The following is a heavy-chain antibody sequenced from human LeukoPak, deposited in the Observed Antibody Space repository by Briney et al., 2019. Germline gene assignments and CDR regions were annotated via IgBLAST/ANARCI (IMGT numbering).Heavy chain of an antibody. CDR1: GFNFSTYW. J-gene: IGHJ4*02. CDR3: ARGASLDYFDY. V-gene: IGHV3-74*01. CDR2: INSDGSST. Sequence: GGSLRLSCTASGFNFSTYWMTWVRQVPGKGLVWVSRINSDGSSTSYADSVKGRFTISRDNAKNTLYLQMNSLRAEDTAVYYCARGASLDYFDYWGQGTLVTVSS.